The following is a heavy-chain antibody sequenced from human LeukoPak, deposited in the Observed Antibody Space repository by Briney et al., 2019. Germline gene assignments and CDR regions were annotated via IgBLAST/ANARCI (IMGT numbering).Heavy chain of an antibody. V-gene: IGHV1-69*06. CDR3: ARVFAGGYYGSGGPFDY. D-gene: IGHD3-10*01. J-gene: IGHJ4*02. CDR2: IIPIFGTA. CDR1: GYTFTSYD. Sequence: SVKVSCKASGYTFTSYDINWVRQAPGQGLEWMGGIIPIFGTANYAQKFQGRVTITADKSTSTAYMERSSLRSEDTAVYYCARVFAGGYYGSGGPFDYWGQGTLVTVSS.